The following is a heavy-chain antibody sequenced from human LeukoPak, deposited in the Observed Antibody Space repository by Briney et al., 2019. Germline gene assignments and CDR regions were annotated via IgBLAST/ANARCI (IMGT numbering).Heavy chain of an antibody. D-gene: IGHD6-19*01. CDR3: ARRADSSGWFDN. J-gene: IGHJ4*02. Sequence: GASLQISCKGSGSSFTSYWIGWVRQLPGKGLEWMGIIYPGDSDTRYSPSFQGQVTISADKSISTAYLQWSSLKASDTAMYYCARRADSSGWFDNWGQGTLVTVSS. CDR2: IYPGDSDT. CDR1: GSSFTSYW. V-gene: IGHV5-51*01.